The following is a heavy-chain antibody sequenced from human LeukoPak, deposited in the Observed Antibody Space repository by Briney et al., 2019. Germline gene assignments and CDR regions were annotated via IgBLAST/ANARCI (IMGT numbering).Heavy chain of an antibody. CDR2: IFPGDSDT. CDR3: VRHQQLFCRRAGCYGGAGFGP. CDR1: GYSFTDDW. D-gene: IGHD2-2*01. J-gene: IGHJ5*02. V-gene: IGHV5-51*01. Sequence: GESLKISCQGSGYSFTDDWIGWVRQMPGKGLEWMGIIFPGDSDTRYSPSFQGQVTISADKSIDTAYLQWSSLKASDTAMYYCVRHQQLFCRRAGCYGGAGFGPWGQGTLVTVSS.